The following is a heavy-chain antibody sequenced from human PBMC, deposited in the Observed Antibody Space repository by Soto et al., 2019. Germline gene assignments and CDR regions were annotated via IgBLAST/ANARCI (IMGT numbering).Heavy chain of an antibody. CDR1: GYTFTSYD. D-gene: IGHD3-22*01. V-gene: IGHV1-8*01. CDR2: MNPNSGNT. J-gene: IGHJ4*02. Sequence: QVQLVQSGAEVKKPGASVKVSCKASGYTFTSYDINWVRQATGQGLEWMGWMNPNSGNTGYARKFQGRVTMTRNTSTSTAYMELSSLRSEDTAVYYCARVGYYYDSSGYYLSFDYWGQGSLVTVSS. CDR3: ARVGYYYDSSGYYLSFDY.